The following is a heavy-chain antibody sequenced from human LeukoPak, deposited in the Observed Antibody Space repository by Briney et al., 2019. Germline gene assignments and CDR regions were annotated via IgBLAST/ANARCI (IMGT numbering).Heavy chain of an antibody. J-gene: IGHJ3*02. CDR3: ARGKDDSTGHYDAFDI. CDR1: GYRFSDNY. D-gene: IGHD3-22*01. CDR2: INPKSGDT. V-gene: IGHV1-2*02. Sequence: ASVKVSCKASGYRFSDNYVHWVRQAPGQGLEHMGWINPKSGDTHFSQSFKSRVTMTTDTSINTAYMGMRKLRSDDTAVYYCARGKDDSTGHYDAFDIWGHGTMVTVSS.